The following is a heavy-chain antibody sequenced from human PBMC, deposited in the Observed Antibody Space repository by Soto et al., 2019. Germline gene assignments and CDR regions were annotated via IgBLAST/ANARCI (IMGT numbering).Heavy chain of an antibody. CDR1: GFTFSSDA. D-gene: IGHD2-8*02. J-gene: IGHJ6*03. Sequence: EVQLVESAGGLAQHGGSLRLYCAASGFTFSSDAIDWVRQAPGKGLEYVSGISSNGIGTYYASSVKGRFTISRDNSRNTVYHQMDSLKPEDMAVDYCEMRTRADYNYKDDRGKGTTVTAS. V-gene: IGHV3-64*01. CDR2: ISSNGIGT. CDR3: EMRTRADYNYKDD.